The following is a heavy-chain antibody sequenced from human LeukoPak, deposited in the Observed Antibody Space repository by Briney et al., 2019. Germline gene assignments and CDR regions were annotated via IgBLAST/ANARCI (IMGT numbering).Heavy chain of an antibody. D-gene: IGHD2-15*01. CDR2: IYYSGST. CDR1: GGSISSGGYY. J-gene: IGHJ4*02. Sequence: SETLSLTCTVSGGSISSGGYYWSWIRQHPGRGLEWIGFIYYSGSTYYNPSLKSRVTISVDTSKNQFSLKLSSVTAADTAVYYCARADCSGGSCPFDYWGQGTLVTVSS. V-gene: IGHV4-31*03. CDR3: ARADCSGGSCPFDY.